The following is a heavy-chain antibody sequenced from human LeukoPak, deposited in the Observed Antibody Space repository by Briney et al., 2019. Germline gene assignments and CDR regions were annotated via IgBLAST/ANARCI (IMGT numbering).Heavy chain of an antibody. CDR3: AKVRVTYCVTTTCYGDFDF. Sequence: PGGSLRLSCAASGFTFSAYGMHWVRQAPGEGLEWVAIIWYDGGNKYYADSVKGRFTISRDDSKNMLHLQMNNLRAEDAAVYYCAKVRVTYCVTTTCYGDFDFWGQGTLVTVAS. D-gene: IGHD2-2*01. V-gene: IGHV3-33*06. J-gene: IGHJ4*02. CDR1: GFTFSAYG. CDR2: IWYDGGNK.